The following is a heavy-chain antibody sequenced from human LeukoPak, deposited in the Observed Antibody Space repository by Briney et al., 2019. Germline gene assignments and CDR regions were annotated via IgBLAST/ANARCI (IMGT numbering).Heavy chain of an antibody. Sequence: PSETLSLTCAVYGGSFSGYYWSWIRQPPGKGLGWIGEINHSGSTNYNPSLKSRVTISVDTSKNQFSLKLSSVTAADTAVYYCARLSHVDTAMDIDYWGQGTLVTVSS. J-gene: IGHJ4*02. CDR2: INHSGST. D-gene: IGHD5-18*01. CDR3: ARLSHVDTAMDIDY. V-gene: IGHV4-34*01. CDR1: GGSFSGYY.